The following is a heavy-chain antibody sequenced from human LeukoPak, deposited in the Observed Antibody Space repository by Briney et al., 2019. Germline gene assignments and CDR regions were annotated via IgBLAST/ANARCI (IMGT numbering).Heavy chain of an antibody. D-gene: IGHD3-22*01. CDR3: AKDSMTRGGWEYDSSGYYDY. CDR2: ISGSGGST. J-gene: IGHJ4*02. V-gene: IGHV3-23*01. Sequence: GGSLRLSCAASGFTFSSYAMSWVRQAPGKGLEWVSAISGSGGSTYYADSVKGRFTISRDNSKNTLYLQMNSLRAEDTAVYYCAKDSMTRGGWEYDSSGYYDYWGQGTLVTVSS. CDR1: GFTFSSYA.